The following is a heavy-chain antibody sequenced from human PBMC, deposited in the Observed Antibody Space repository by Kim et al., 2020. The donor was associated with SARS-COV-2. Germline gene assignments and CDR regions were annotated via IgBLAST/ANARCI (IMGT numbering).Heavy chain of an antibody. Sequence: ASVKVSCKASGYTFTSYAFHWVRQAPGQRLEWMGWIDADNGNTKYSQKFQGRVTVTRDTSASTAYMELSSLRSEDTAVYYCARNEDYWGQGALVTVSS. V-gene: IGHV1-3*01. CDR2: IDADNGNT. J-gene: IGHJ4*02. CDR3: ARNEDY. CDR1: GYTFTSYA.